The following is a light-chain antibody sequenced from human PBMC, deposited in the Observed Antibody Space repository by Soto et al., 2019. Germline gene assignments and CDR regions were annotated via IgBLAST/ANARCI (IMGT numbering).Light chain of an antibody. CDR1: QSVSSSY. Sequence: ETVLTQSPGTLSLSPGERATLSCRASQSVSSSYLAWYQQKPGQAPRLLIYGASIRATGIPDRFSGSGSGTDFTLTISRLEPEDFAVYYCQHYGSSLYTFGQGTKLEIK. J-gene: IGKJ2*01. V-gene: IGKV3-20*01. CDR2: GAS. CDR3: QHYGSSLYT.